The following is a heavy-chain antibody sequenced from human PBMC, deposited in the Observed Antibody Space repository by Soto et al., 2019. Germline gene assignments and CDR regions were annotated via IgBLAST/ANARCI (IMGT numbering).Heavy chain of an antibody. V-gene: IGHV3-23*01. Sequence: EIQLLESGGGLVQPGGSLRLSCAASGFTFSSYALSWVRQAPGKGLEWVSAISGRGGSTFYADSVKGRFTISSDTPKNTLYPQMNSRRAVDTAIYYCAKDFSRVDYWGQGTVVTVSS. CDR2: ISGRGGST. CDR1: GFTFSSYA. CDR3: AKDFSRVDY. J-gene: IGHJ4*02.